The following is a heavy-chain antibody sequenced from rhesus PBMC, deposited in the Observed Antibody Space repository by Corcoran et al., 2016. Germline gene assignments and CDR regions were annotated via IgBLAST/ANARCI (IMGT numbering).Heavy chain of an antibody. V-gene: IGHV3-103*01. CDR2: INSGGDST. CDR3: AKAYSSG. J-gene: IGHJ4*01. D-gene: IGHD6-31*01. Sequence: EVQLVETGGGLVQPGGSLRLSCAASGFTFSSYAMQWVRQAPGKGLEWISAINSGGDSTYCADSVKGRFTISRDNSKNTLSLQMNSLRAGDTAVYYCAKAYSSGWGQGVLVTVSS. CDR1: GFTFSSYA.